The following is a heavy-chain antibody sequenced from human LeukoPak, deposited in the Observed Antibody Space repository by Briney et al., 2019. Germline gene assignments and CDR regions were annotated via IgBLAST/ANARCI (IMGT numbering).Heavy chain of an antibody. D-gene: IGHD6-19*01. CDR1: GGSISSYY. V-gene: IGHV4-59*01. Sequence: SETLSLTCTVPGGSISSYYWSWIRQPPGKGLEWIGYIYYSGSTNYNPSLKSRVTISVDTSKNQFSLKLSSVTAADTAVYYCARGESSGWYFDYWGQGTLVTVSS. CDR2: IYYSGST. J-gene: IGHJ4*02. CDR3: ARGESSGWYFDY.